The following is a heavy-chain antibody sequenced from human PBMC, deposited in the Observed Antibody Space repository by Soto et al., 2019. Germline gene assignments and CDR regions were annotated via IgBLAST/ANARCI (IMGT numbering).Heavy chain of an antibody. J-gene: IGHJ6*02. CDR3: AAELGFGKLSVV. CDR2: IIPIFGTT. V-gene: IGHV1-69*01. D-gene: IGHD3-10*01. Sequence: QVQVVQSGVEVRRPGSSVKVSCKASGDTFKNCVISWVRQAPGQGLEWMGGIIPIFGTTDFAQRFQGRLTITTDESTTTAYMELSMLRSEDTATYYCAAELGFGKLSVVWGQGTTVIVSS. CDR1: GDTFKNCV.